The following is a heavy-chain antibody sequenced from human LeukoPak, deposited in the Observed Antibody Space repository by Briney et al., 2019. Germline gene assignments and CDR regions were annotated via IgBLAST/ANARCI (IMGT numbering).Heavy chain of an antibody. CDR3: AKNTATVVSRTPSDY. D-gene: IGHD4-23*01. CDR2: ISVRGGST. CDR1: VFTFRTFY. J-gene: IGHJ4*02. Sequence: GGSLRLLRACCVFTFRTFYLECAPQAPGKGLEWVSVISVRGGSTYYADSVKGRFTISRDNSKNTLYLQMNSLRAEDTAVYYCAKNTATVVSRTPSDYWGQGTLVTVSS. V-gene: IGHV3-23*01.